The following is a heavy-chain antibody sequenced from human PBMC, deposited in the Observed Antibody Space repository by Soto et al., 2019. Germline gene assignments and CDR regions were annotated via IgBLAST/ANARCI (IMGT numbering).Heavy chain of an antibody. CDR3: ARDKVGLPAPFDS. J-gene: IGHJ4*02. Sequence: GASVKVSCKASGYTFTSYAMHWVRQAPGQSLKWLGWVNTGNGDTKYSQNFQDRVTITRDTSASTAYLELNSLRPEDTAVYFCARDKVGLPAPFDSRSQGTLVTGSS. D-gene: IGHD1-26*01. CDR1: GYTFTSYA. CDR2: VNTGNGDT. V-gene: IGHV1-3*04.